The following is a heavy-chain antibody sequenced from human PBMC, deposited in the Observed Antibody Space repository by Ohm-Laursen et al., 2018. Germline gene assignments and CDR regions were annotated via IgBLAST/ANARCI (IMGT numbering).Heavy chain of an antibody. D-gene: IGHD2-15*01. CDR3: ARHALGYCSGGSCYSLDY. J-gene: IGHJ4*02. CDR2: IYPCDSDT. V-gene: IGHV5-51*01. CDR1: GYSFTSYW. Sequence: ESLKISCKGSGYSFTSYWIGWVRQMPGKGLEWMGIIYPCDSDTRYSPSFQGQVTISADKSISTAYLQWSSLKASDTAMYYCARHALGYCSGGSCYSLDYWGQGTLVTVSS.